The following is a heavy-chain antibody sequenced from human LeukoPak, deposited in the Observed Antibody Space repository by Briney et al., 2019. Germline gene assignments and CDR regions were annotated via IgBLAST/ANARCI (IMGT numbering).Heavy chain of an antibody. CDR1: GGSFSGYY. CDR2: INHSGST. D-gene: IGHD3-22*01. CDR3: ARGEQYYDSSGYPFDY. V-gene: IGHV4-34*01. J-gene: IGHJ4*02. Sequence: PSETLSLTCAVYGGSFSGYYWSWIRQPPGKGLEWIGEINHSGSTNYNPSLKSRVTISVDTSKNQFSLKLSSVTAADTAVYYCARGEQYYDSSGYPFDYWGQGTLVTVSS.